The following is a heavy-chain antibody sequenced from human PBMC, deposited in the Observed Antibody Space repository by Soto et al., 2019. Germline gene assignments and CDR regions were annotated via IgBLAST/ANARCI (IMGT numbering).Heavy chain of an antibody. CDR2: IYYSGST. D-gene: IGHD3-22*01. CDR3: ARDGENYDSSGYYYDRAFDI. V-gene: IGHV4-59*01. J-gene: IGHJ3*02. Sequence: TSETLSLTCTVSGGSISSYYWSWIRQPPGKGLEWIGYIYYSGSTNYNPSLKSRVTISVDTSKNQFSLKLSSVTAADTAVYYCARDGENYDSSGYYYDRAFDIWGQGTMVTVSS. CDR1: GGSISSYY.